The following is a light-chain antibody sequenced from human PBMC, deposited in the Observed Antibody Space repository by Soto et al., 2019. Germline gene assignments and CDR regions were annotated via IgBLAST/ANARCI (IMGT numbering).Light chain of an antibody. CDR3: QQYNSYPWT. CDR2: AAS. CDR1: QSISNY. V-gene: IGKV1-16*01. Sequence: DIQITQSPSSLSASVGDRVTITCRASQSISNYLNWYQQKPGKAPKLLIFAASNLQSGVPSRFSGSGSGTDFTLTISSLQPDDFATYYCQQYNSYPWTFSQGTKVDI. J-gene: IGKJ1*01.